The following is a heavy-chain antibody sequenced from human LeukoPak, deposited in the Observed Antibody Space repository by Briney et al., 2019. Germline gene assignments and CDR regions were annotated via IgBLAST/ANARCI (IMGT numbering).Heavy chain of an antibody. CDR2: ISWNSVSI. CDR3: AKIDYGGND. J-gene: IGHJ4*02. Sequence: PGGSLRLSCAASGFTFDDHAMHWVRQAPGKGLEWVSGISWNSVSIGYADSVKGRFTISRDNAKNSLYLQMNSLRAEDTALYYCAKIDYGGNDWGQGTLVTVSS. D-gene: IGHD4-23*01. CDR1: GFTFDDHA. V-gene: IGHV3-9*01.